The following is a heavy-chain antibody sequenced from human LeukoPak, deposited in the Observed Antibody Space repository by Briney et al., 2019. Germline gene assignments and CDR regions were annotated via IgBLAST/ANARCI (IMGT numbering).Heavy chain of an antibody. V-gene: IGHV3-23*01. CDR2: ISGSGGTT. CDR1: GFTFSNSA. J-gene: IGHJ4*02. D-gene: IGHD6-13*01. CDR3: AKPREYSSTWFGVDH. Sequence: GGSLRLSCAASGFTFSNSAMHWVRQAPGKGLEWVSLISGSGGTTYYADSVKGRFTISRDNSKNTLFLQMYSLRAEDTAAYYCAKPREYSSTWFGVDHWGQGSLVTVSS.